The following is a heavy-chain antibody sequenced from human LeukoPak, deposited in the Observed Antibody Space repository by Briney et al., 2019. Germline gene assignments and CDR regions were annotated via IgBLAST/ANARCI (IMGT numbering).Heavy chain of an antibody. CDR1: GYTFTSYG. Sequence: GASVKVSCKASGYTFTSYGISWVRQAPGQGLEWMGWISAYNGNTNYAQKLQGRATMTTDTSTSTAYMELRSLRSDDTAVYYCARDGLYGSGSLGFAYWGQGTLVTVSS. D-gene: IGHD3-10*01. CDR2: ISAYNGNT. CDR3: ARDGLYGSGSLGFAY. J-gene: IGHJ4*02. V-gene: IGHV1-18*01.